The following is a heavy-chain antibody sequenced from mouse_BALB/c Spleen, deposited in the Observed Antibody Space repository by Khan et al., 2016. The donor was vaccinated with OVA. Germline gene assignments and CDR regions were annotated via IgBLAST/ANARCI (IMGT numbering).Heavy chain of an antibody. CDR3: ARAGYYYVDY. CDR2: ISSDSSTI. CDR1: GFTFSGFG. V-gene: IGHV5-17*02. D-gene: IGHD2-3*01. J-gene: IGHJ2*01. Sequence: EVELVESGGGLVQPGGSRKLSCAASGFTFSGFGMHWVRQAPEKGLEWVAYISSDSSTIYYADTVQGRFTISRDNPKNTLFLQMTSLRSEDTAMYFSARAGYYYVDYWGPGTTLTVSS.